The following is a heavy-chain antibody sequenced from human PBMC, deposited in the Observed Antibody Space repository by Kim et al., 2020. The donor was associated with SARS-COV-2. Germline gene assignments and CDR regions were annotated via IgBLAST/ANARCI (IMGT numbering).Heavy chain of an antibody. CDR2: IYYSGST. J-gene: IGHJ2*01. CDR3: ARVHDYGDYWYFDL. V-gene: IGHV4-59*13. Sequence: SETLSLTCTVSGGSISSYYWSWIRQPPGKGLEWIGYIYYSGSTNYNPSLKSRVTISVDTSKNQFSLKLSSVTAADTAVYYCARVHDYGDYWYFDLWGRGTLVTVSS. CDR1: GGSISSYY. D-gene: IGHD4-17*01.